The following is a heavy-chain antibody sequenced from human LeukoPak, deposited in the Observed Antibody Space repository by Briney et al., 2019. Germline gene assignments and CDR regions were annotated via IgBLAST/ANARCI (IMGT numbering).Heavy chain of an antibody. J-gene: IGHJ1*01. CDR2: IIPIFGTA. CDR1: GGTFSSYA. Sequence: SVKVSCKASGGTFSSYAISWVRQAPGQGLEWMGGIIPIFGTANYAQKFQGRVTITADESTSTACMELSSLRSEDTAVYYCASRASGSYYSGYFQHWGQGTLVTVSS. D-gene: IGHD1-26*01. V-gene: IGHV1-69*13. CDR3: ASRASGSYYSGYFQH.